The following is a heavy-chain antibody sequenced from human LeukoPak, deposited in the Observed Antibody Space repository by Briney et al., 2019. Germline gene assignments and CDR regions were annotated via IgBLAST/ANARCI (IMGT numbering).Heavy chain of an antibody. CDR3: AKDIGWEVRGPVDY. CDR1: GFTFDDYA. CDR2: ISWDSGSI. Sequence: GGSLRLSCAASGFTFDDYAMHWVRQAPGKGLEWVSGISWDSGSIGYADSVKGRFTISRDNAKNSLYLQMNSLRAEDTALYYCAKDIGWEVRGPVDYWGQGTLVTVSS. D-gene: IGHD1-26*01. V-gene: IGHV3-9*01. J-gene: IGHJ4*02.